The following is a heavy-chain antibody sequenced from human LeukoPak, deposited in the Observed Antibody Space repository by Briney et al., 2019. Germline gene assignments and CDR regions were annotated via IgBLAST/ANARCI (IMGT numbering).Heavy chain of an antibody. CDR3: ARETGVKGYSSSWYNEPIYKFDY. V-gene: IGHV4-59*01. D-gene: IGHD6-13*01. Sequence: SETLSLTCTVSGASISSSYWSWIRQPPGKGLEWIGYISNHGSANYNPSLNSPVTISVGTSQNQFFLELSSVTAADTAVYYCARETGVKGYSSSWYNEPIYKFDYWGQGTLVTVSS. J-gene: IGHJ4*02. CDR2: ISNHGSA. CDR1: GASISSSY.